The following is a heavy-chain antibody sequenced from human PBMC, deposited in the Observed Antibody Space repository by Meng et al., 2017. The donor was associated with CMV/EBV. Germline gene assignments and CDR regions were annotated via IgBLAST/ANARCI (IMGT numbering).Heavy chain of an antibody. CDR3: ARLHDYGNPRGDY. J-gene: IGHJ4*03. CDR2: TRNKANSYTT. Sequence: GGSLRLSCAASGFTFSDHYMDWVRQAPGKGLEWVGRTRNKANSYTTEYAASVKGRFTISRDDSKNSLYLQMNSLKTEDTAVYYCARLHDYGNPRGDYWGQGTTVTVSS. D-gene: IGHD4-11*01. CDR1: GFTFSDHY. V-gene: IGHV3-72*01.